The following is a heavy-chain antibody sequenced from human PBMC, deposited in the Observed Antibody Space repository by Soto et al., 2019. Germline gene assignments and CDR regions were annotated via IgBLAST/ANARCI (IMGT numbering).Heavy chain of an antibody. Sequence: QVPLVESGGGVVQPGRSLRLSCAASGFTFSSYAMHWVSQAPGKGLEWVAVISYDGSNKYYADSVKGRFTISRDNSKNTMYLQMNRLRAEDTAVYYCARDYYRFNSGYGFSMDVWGQGTTVTVSS. CDR3: ARDYYRFNSGYGFSMDV. D-gene: IGHD5-12*01. CDR1: GFTFSSYA. J-gene: IGHJ6*02. V-gene: IGHV3-30-3*01. CDR2: ISYDGSNK.